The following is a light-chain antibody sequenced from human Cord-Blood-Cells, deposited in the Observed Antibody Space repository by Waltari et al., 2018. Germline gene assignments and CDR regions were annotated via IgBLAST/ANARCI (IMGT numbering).Light chain of an antibody. Sequence: EIVLTQSPATLSLSPGERATLSCRASQSVSSYLAWYQQKPGQAPRLLIYDASNRATCIPARFSGSGSWTDFTLTISSLEPEDFAVYYCQQRSNWPLTFGGGTKVEIK. CDR3: QQRSNWPLT. CDR2: DAS. CDR1: QSVSSY. V-gene: IGKV3-11*01. J-gene: IGKJ4*01.